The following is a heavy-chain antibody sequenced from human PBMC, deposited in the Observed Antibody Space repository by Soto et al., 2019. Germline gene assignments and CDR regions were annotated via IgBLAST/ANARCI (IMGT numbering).Heavy chain of an antibody. J-gene: IGHJ6*02. CDR2: ITGTGGNT. CDR3: ARIRGYWYGLDV. Sequence: RGGSLRLSCAASGFPLSTYGMTWVRQAPGKGLEWVSAITGTGGNTYYVDSVKGRFTSSRDNSKNMLYLQVNSLRVEDTAVYYCARIRGYWYGLDVWGQGTTVTVSS. CDR1: GFPLSTYG. V-gene: IGHV3-23*01.